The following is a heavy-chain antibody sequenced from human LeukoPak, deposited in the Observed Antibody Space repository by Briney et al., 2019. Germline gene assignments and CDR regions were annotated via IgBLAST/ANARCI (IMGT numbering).Heavy chain of an antibody. J-gene: IGHJ6*02. CDR1: GFTFSSYR. D-gene: IGHD6-19*01. V-gene: IGHV3-7*01. CDR3: AKGSPSQWLVTNYYYGMDV. Sequence: GGSLRLSCAASGFTFSSYRMNWVRQAPGKGLEWVANIKQDGSEKYYVDSVKGRFTISRDNAKNSLFLQMNSLRAEDTAVYYCAKGSPSQWLVTNYYYGMDVWGQGTTVTVSS. CDR2: IKQDGSEK.